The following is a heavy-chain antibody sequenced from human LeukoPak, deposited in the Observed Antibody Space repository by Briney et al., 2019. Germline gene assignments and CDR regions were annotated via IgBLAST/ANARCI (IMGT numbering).Heavy chain of an antibody. D-gene: IGHD1-1*01. CDR2: INPNSGGT. CDR3: AIRTPGTTGTTGYYLDY. V-gene: IGHV1-2*02. J-gene: IGHJ4*02. CDR1: GYTFTGYY. Sequence: ASVKVSCKASGYTFTGYYMHWVRQAPGQGLEWMGWINPNSGGTNYAQKFQGRVTMTRDTSISTAYMELSRLRSDDTAVYYCAIRTPGTTGTTGYYLDYWGQGTLVTVSS.